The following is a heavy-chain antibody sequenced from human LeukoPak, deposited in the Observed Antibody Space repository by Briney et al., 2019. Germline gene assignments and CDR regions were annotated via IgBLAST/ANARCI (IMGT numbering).Heavy chain of an antibody. CDR1: GFTFSTYW. Sequence: PGGSLRLSCAASGFTFSTYWMHWVRQAPGKGLVWVSRINSDGSSTTYADSVMGRFTISRDNSKNTLYLQMNSLRAEDTAVYYCAKDFGLVVVVAAKLHDRLLDYWGQGTLVTVSS. J-gene: IGHJ4*02. D-gene: IGHD2-15*01. CDR3: AKDFGLVVVVAAKLHDRLLDY. CDR2: INSDGSST. V-gene: IGHV3-74*01.